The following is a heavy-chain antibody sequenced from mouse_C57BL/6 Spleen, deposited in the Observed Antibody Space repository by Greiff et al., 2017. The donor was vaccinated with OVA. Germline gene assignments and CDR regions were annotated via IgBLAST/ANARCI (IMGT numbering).Heavy chain of an antibody. CDR3: ARGYYYGSSDYAMDY. J-gene: IGHJ4*01. V-gene: IGHV1-81*01. Sequence: QVQLQQSGAELARPGASVKLSCKASGYTFTSYGISWVKQRTGQGLEWIGEIYPRSGNTYYNEKFKGKATLTADKSSSTAYMELRSLTSEDSAVYFWARGYYYGSSDYAMDYWGQGTSVTVSS. CDR1: GYTFTSYG. CDR2: IYPRSGNT. D-gene: IGHD1-1*01.